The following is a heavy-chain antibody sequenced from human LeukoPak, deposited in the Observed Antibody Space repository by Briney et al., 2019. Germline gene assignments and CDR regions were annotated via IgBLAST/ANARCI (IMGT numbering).Heavy chain of an antibody. V-gene: IGHV1-8*01. CDR3: ARVLRYCSGGSCYSFGY. CDR2: MNPNSGNT. CDR1: GYTFTSYD. D-gene: IGHD2-15*01. J-gene: IGHJ4*02. Sequence: ASVKVSCKASGYTFTSYDINWVRQATGQGLEWMGWMNPNSGNTGYAQKFQGRVTMTRNTSIGTAYMELSSLRSEDTAVYYCARVLRYCSGGSCYSFGYWGQGTLVTVSS.